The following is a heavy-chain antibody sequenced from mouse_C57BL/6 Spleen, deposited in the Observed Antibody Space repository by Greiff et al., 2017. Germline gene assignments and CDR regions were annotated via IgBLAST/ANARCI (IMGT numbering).Heavy chain of an antibody. CDR3: ARGYGNYPYWYFDD. CDR2: INPNNGGT. D-gene: IGHD2-1*01. V-gene: IGHV1-22*01. Sequence: EVQLVESGPELVKPGASVKMSCKASGYTFTDYYMHWVKQSPGKSLEWIGYINPNNGGTSFNQKFKGKATLTVNTSSSTAYMELRSLTSEDSAVXYCARGYGNYPYWYFDDWGTGTTVTVSS. CDR1: GYTFTDYY. J-gene: IGHJ1*03.